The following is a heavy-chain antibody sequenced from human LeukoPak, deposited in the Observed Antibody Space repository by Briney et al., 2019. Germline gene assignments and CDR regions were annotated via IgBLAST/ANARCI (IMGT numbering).Heavy chain of an antibody. CDR1: GFTFSGYG. J-gene: IGHJ4*02. V-gene: IGHV3-30-3*01. CDR3: AKDLGRFFDY. Sequence: GLSLRLSCAASGFTFSGYGMHWVRQAPGKGLEWVAIISYDGSDKYYADSVKGRFTISRDNSKNTLYLQMNSLRTEDTALYYCAKDLGRFFDYWGQGALVTVSS. CDR2: ISYDGSDK.